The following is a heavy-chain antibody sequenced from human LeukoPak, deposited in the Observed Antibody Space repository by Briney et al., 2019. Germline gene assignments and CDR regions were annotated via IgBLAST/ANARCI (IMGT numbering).Heavy chain of an antibody. D-gene: IGHD6-13*01. CDR1: GGSISSSSYY. CDR3: ARSQGAAANY. J-gene: IGHJ4*02. CDR2: IYYSGST. V-gene: IGHV4-39*07. Sequence: PSETLSLTCTVSGGSISSSSYYWGWIRQPPGKGLEWIGSIYYSGSTYYNPSLKSRVTISVDTSKNQFSLKLSSVTAADTAVYYCARSQGAAANYWGQGTLVTVSS.